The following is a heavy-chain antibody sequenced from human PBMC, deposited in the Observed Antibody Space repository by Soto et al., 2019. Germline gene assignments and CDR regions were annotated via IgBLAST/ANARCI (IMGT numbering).Heavy chain of an antibody. V-gene: IGHV3-11*05. Sequence: PGGSLRLSCAASGFTFSDYYMSWIRQAPGKGLEWVSYISKSSGHTNYADSVVGRFTISRDNAKNSLYLQMNSLRAEDTAVYFCARDIGSGYSYGYHYWGQGTLVTVSS. D-gene: IGHD5-18*01. CDR3: ARDIGSGYSYGYHY. CDR1: GFTFSDYY. CDR2: ISKSSGHT. J-gene: IGHJ4*02.